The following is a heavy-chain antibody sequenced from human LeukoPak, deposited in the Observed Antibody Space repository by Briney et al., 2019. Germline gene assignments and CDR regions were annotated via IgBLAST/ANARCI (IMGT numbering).Heavy chain of an antibody. CDR3: AGTRSVVVLAAMEEYFDY. J-gene: IGHJ4*02. D-gene: IGHD2-2*01. V-gene: IGHV3-23*01. CDR1: GFTFSSYA. CDR2: ISGSGGST. Sequence: PGGSLRLSCAASGFTFSSYAMSWVRQAPGKGLEWVSAISGSGGSTYYADSVKGRFTISRDNSKNTLYLQMNSLRAEDTAVYYCAGTRSVVVLAAMEEYFDYWGQGTLVTVSS.